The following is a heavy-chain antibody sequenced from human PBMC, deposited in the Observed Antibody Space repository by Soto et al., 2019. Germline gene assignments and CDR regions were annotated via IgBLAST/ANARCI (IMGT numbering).Heavy chain of an antibody. Sequence: SVKVSCKASGFTFTSSAVQWVRQARGQRLEWIGWIVVGGGNTNYAQKFQERVTITRDMSTSTAYMELSSLRSEDTAVYYCAAVRMMAGTNAFDIWGQGTMVTVSS. CDR3: AAVRMMAGTNAFDI. CDR1: GFTFTSSA. CDR2: IVVGGGNT. V-gene: IGHV1-58*01. J-gene: IGHJ3*02. D-gene: IGHD6-19*01.